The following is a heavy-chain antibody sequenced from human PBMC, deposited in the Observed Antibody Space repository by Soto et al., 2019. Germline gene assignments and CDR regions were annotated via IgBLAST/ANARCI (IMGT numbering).Heavy chain of an antibody. CDR1: GASVSSGGYQ. J-gene: IGHJ6*02. V-gene: IGHV4-61*08. CDR3: ARLQFYDFWSGSDPLDV. Sequence: SETLSLTCAVSGASVSSGGYQWSWIRQSPGKGLEWIGFISFTGSTNSHPPLKSRVTFSVDASKNHFSLKLTSVTAADTSLYFCARLQFYDFWSGSDPLDVWGQGTTVTVSS. D-gene: IGHD3-3*01. CDR2: ISFTGST.